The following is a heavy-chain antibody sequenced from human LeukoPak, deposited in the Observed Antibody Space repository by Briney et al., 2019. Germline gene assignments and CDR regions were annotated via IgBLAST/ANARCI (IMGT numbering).Heavy chain of an antibody. CDR2: IYDSGST. J-gene: IGHJ4*02. V-gene: IGHV4-59*12. CDR3: ASGNTAMDPYYFDY. CDR1: GGSISSYY. Sequence: PSETLSLTCTVSGGSISSYYWSWIRQPPGKGLEWIGYIYDSGSTNYNPSLKSRVTISVDTSKNQFSLKLSSVTAADTAVYYCASGNTAMDPYYFDYWGQGTLVTVSS. D-gene: IGHD5-18*01.